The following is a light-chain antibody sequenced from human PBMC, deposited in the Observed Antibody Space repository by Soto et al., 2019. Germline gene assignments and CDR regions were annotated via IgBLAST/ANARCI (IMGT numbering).Light chain of an antibody. CDR3: HQYCCTPHT. Sequence: DIVMTQSPDSLAVSLGERATINCKSSQSVLFSINNKNSLAWYQQKPGQPPKLLIYWASTRESGVPDRFSGSGSGTDFTLTISSLQAEDVAVYYGHQYCCTPHTFGQGTKVEIK. CDR1: QSVLFSINNKNS. J-gene: IGKJ1*01. CDR2: WAS. V-gene: IGKV4-1*01.